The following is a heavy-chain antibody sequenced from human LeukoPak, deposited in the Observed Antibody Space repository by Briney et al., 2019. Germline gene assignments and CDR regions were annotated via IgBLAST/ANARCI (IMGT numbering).Heavy chain of an antibody. V-gene: IGHV1-2*04. J-gene: IGHJ4*02. CDR3: ARGSSSSWPYPAAYDY. Sequence: ASVKVSCKASGYTFTGYYMHWVRQAPGQGLEWMGWINPNSGDTNYAQKFQGWVTMTRDTSISTAYMELSRLRSDDTAVYYCARGSSSSWPYPAAYDYWGQGTQVTVSS. D-gene: IGHD6-13*01. CDR2: INPNSGDT. CDR1: GYTFTGYY.